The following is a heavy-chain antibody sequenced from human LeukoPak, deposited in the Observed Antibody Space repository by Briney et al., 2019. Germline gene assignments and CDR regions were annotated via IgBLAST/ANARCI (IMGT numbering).Heavy chain of an antibody. CDR2: INHSGST. CDR1: GGSISSGYY. Sequence: PSETLSLTCTVSGGSISSGYYWSWIRQPPGKGLEWIGEINHSGSTNYNPSLKSRVTISVDTSKNQFSLKLSSVTAADTAVYYCARLPATMVRGVADYWGQGTLVTVSS. J-gene: IGHJ4*02. V-gene: IGHV4-34*01. D-gene: IGHD3-10*01. CDR3: ARLPATMVRGVADY.